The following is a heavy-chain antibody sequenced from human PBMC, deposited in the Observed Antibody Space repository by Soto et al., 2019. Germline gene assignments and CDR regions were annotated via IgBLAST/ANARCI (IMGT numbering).Heavy chain of an antibody. CDR3: ARDASTGSGKVY. Sequence: EVQLLESGGGLVQPGGSLRLSCAASGFTFSSYEMNWVRQAPGKGLEWVSYISSSGSTIYYADSVKGRFTISRDNAKNSLYLQMNSLRAEDTAVYYCARDASTGSGKVYWGQGTLVTVSS. V-gene: IGHV3-48*03. J-gene: IGHJ4*02. D-gene: IGHD3-10*01. CDR2: ISSSGSTI. CDR1: GFTFSSYE.